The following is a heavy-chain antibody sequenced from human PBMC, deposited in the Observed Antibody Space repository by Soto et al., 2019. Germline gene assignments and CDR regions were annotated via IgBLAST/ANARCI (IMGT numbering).Heavy chain of an antibody. CDR2: TYYNGNI. V-gene: IGHV4-59*01. CDR1: GGSISNYY. J-gene: IGHJ5*02. Sequence: SETLSLTCNVSGGSISNYYWTWVRQSPEKGLEWIGYTYYNGNINYNPSLKSRVTISIDTSKNQFSLTLKSVTAADTAVYYCASGGNWFDPWGQGVLVTVSS. CDR3: ASGGNWFDP. D-gene: IGHD3-16*01.